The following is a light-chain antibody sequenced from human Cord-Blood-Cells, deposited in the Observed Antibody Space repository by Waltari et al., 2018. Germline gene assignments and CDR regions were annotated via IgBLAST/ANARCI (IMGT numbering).Light chain of an antibody. Sequence: QSALTQPASVSGSPGQSITISCTGTSSDVGSYNLVSWYQRHPGKAPKLMIYEGSKRPSGVSNRFSGSKSGNTASLTISGLQPEDEADYYCCSYAGSSTWVFGRGTKLTVL. J-gene: IGLJ3*02. CDR2: EGS. CDR3: CSYAGSSTWV. CDR1: SSDVGSYNL. V-gene: IGLV2-23*01.